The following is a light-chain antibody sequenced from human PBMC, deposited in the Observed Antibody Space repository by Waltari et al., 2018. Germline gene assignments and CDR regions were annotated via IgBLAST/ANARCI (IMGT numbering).Light chain of an antibody. V-gene: IGKV1-5*03. CDR3: QQYYHLYPYA. CDR2: RAS. J-gene: IGKJ2*01. Sequence: DFQMTQSPSTLSASVGDRVTITCRASQTIDVWLAWYQHKARKAPELLISRASDLQSGVPSRFSGSGSVTEFSLTINNLQPDDFATYYCQQYYHLYPYAFGQGTKLEIK. CDR1: QTIDVW.